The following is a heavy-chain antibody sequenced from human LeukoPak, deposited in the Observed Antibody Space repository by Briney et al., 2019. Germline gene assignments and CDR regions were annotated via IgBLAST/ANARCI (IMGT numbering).Heavy chain of an antibody. V-gene: IGHV2-5*01. CDR2: IYWNDDR. CDR1: GFALSTSQVG. J-gene: IGHJ4*02. CDR3: AHTPPSSMVRGVLTRNPFDY. Sequence: SGPSLVKPTQTLTLTCTFSGFALSTSQVGVGWICQPPGKALECLALIYWNDDRCSSPSLKSRPTCTRETSKNQVIPTMTNMDPVDTATYYCAHTPPSSMVRGVLTRNPFDYWGQGTLVTVSS. D-gene: IGHD3-10*01.